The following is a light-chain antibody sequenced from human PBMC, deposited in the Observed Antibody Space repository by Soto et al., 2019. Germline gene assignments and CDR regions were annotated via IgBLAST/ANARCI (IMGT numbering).Light chain of an antibody. CDR3: CAFAGGATVV. Sequence: QSALTQPASVSGSLGQSITISCSGISSDVGTYNLVSWYQHHPGKGPKLMIYDGNNRPSGVSNRFSGSKSGSTASLTISGLQAEDEADYYCCAFAGGATVVFGGGTKLTVL. CDR2: DGN. V-gene: IGLV2-23*01. J-gene: IGLJ2*01. CDR1: SSDVGTYNL.